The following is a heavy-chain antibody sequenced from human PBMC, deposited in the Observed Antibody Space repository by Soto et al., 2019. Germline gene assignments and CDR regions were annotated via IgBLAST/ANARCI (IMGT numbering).Heavy chain of an antibody. Sequence: GGSLRLSCAVSGFTFSSYWMSWVRQAPGKGLEWVANVKQDGSGKYYVDSVKGRFTISRDNAKKSLYLQMNSLRAEDTALYYCARELTGTTQSLAYWGQGTLVTVSS. CDR2: VKQDGSGK. V-gene: IGHV3-7*01. J-gene: IGHJ4*02. CDR1: GFTFSSYW. D-gene: IGHD1-1*01. CDR3: ARELTGTTQSLAY.